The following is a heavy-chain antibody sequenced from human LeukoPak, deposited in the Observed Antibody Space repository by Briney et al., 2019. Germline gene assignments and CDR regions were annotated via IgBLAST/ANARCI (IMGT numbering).Heavy chain of an antibody. Sequence: TSETLSLTCTVSGGSISSYYWSWIRQPPGKVLEWIGYIYYSGSTNYNPSLKSRVTISVDKSKNQFSLKLSSVTAADTAVYYCAREYYYDSSGYYTYQYYFDYWGQGTLVTVSS. CDR2: IYYSGST. V-gene: IGHV4-59*12. J-gene: IGHJ4*02. CDR1: GGSISSYY. D-gene: IGHD3-22*01. CDR3: AREYYYDSSGYYTYQYYFDY.